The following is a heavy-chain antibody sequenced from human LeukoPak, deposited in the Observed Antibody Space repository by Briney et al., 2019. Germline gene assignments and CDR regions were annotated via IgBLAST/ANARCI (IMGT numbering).Heavy chain of an antibody. V-gene: IGHV4-59*01. J-gene: IGHJ4*02. CDR1: GGSISSYY. CDR2: IYYSGST. CDR3: AAQLDAGTDY. Sequence: SETLSLTCTASGGSISSYYWSWIRQPPGKGLEWIGYIYYSGSTNYNPSLKSRVTISVDTSKNQFSLKLSSVTAADTAVYYCAAQLDAGTDYWGQGTLVTVSS. D-gene: IGHD6-13*01.